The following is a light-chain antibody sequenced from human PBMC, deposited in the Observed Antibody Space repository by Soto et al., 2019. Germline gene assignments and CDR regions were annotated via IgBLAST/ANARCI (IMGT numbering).Light chain of an antibody. CDR2: GAS. J-gene: IGKJ2*01. CDR1: QSISSSY. V-gene: IGKV3-20*01. Sequence: EIVLTQSPGTLSLSPGERATLSCRASQSISSSYLAWYQQKVGQAPRLLIYGASSRATGIPDRFSGSGSGTDFTLTISRLEPEDFVVYYCQQYGTSPPLYTFGQGTKLEIK. CDR3: QQYGTSPPLYT.